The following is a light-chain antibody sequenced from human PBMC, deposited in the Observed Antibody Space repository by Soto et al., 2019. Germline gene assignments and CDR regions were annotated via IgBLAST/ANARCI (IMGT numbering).Light chain of an antibody. CDR2: DAS. V-gene: IGKV3-11*01. CDR3: LHRMNWPLT. Sequence: EIVLTQSPATLCLSPGDRATLSCRASETVSSYLLWYQQKPGQDPRLLIYDASERATGIPARFSGSGSETDFTLTISSLEPEDFGVYYCLHRMNWPLTFGQGTRLEIK. J-gene: IGKJ5*01. CDR1: ETVSSY.